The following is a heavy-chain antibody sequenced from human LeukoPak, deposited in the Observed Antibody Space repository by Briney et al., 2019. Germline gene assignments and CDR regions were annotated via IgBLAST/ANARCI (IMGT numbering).Heavy chain of an antibody. V-gene: IGHV4-59*02. CDR1: GGSVSSNY. D-gene: IGHD1-14*01. J-gene: IGHJ3*02. CDR3: ARGDPEGAFDI. CDR2: IYSSGST. Sequence: SETLSLTCTVSGGSVSSNYWSWIRQPPGKGLQWIGFIYSSGSTKYNPFLKSRVTTSVDTSKNYFSLRLSSVTAADTAVYYCARGDPEGAFDIWGQGTMVTVSS.